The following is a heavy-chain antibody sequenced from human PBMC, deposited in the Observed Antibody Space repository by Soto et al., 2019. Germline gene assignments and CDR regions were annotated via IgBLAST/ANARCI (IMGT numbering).Heavy chain of an antibody. CDR2: IHPRGGGS. V-gene: IGHV1-46*02. J-gene: IGHJ4*02. D-gene: IGHD2-21*02. CDR1: GYTLNTYY. CDR3: ARGGHISVVTASFDY. Sequence: QVQLVQSGAEVKKPGASVKVSCKPSGYTLNTYYLHWVRQAPGQGLEWMGIIHPRGGGSTYAQKFRGRVTMTRDTSTSTVFMELSSLRSADTAVYYCARGGHISVVTASFDYWGQGTLVTVSS.